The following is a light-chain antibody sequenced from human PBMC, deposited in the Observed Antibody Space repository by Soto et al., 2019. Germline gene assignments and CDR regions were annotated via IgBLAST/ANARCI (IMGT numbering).Light chain of an antibody. Sequence: SALTQPASVSGSPGQSITISCTGTSSDVGSYGLVSWYQQHPGKTPKLIIYEVSKRPSGISNRFSGSKAGNTASLTISGLQAEDEADYYCCSYAGGSTVFGTGTKLTVL. CDR3: CSYAGGSTV. J-gene: IGLJ1*01. V-gene: IGLV2-23*02. CDR1: SSDVGSYGL. CDR2: EVS.